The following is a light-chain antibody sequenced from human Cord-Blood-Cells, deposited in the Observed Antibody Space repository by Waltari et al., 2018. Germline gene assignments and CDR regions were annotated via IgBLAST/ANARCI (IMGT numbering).Light chain of an antibody. CDR3: QAWDSSTVV. Sequence: SYELTQPPSVSVSPGQPASITCSGDKLGDQYACWYQQKPGQSPVLVIYQDSKRPSGIPERLSGSNSGNTATRTISGTQAMDEADYYCQAWDSSTVVFGGGTKLTVL. CDR2: QDS. CDR1: KLGDQY. V-gene: IGLV3-1*01. J-gene: IGLJ2*01.